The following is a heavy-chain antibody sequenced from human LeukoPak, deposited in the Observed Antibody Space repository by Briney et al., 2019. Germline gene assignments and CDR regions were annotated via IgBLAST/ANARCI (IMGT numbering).Heavy chain of an antibody. CDR3: ARVEMYYFDY. CDR1: GFTFRNYV. D-gene: IGHD1-1*01. CDR2: TSSDLNVK. Sequence: GGSLRLSCAASGFTFRNYVIHWVRQAPGKGLEWVAVTSSDLNVKLYADSVKGRFTISRDNSRSTLYLQMNSLRPEDTAIYYCARVEMYYFDYWGQGTLVTVSS. J-gene: IGHJ4*02. V-gene: IGHV3-30-3*01.